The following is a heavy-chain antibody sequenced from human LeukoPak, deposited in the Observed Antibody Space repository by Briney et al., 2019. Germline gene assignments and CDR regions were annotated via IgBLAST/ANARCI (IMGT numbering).Heavy chain of an antibody. D-gene: IGHD4-23*01. V-gene: IGHV1-2*02. CDR1: GCTFTGYY. Sequence: GASVTVSCTASGCTFTGYYMHWVRQAPGQGLEWMGWINPNSGGTNYAQKFQGRVTMTRDTSISTAYMELSRLRSDDTAVYYCARESRDYGGNFDYWGQGTLVTVSS. CDR2: INPNSGGT. CDR3: ARESRDYGGNFDY. J-gene: IGHJ4*02.